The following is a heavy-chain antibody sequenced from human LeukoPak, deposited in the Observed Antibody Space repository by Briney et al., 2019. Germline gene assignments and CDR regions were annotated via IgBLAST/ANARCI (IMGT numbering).Heavy chain of an antibody. CDR1: GFTFDDYL. D-gene: IGHD3-22*01. CDR2: ISWDGDTT. CDR3: AKARGLIGGAFDI. V-gene: IGHV3-43*01. J-gene: IGHJ3*02. Sequence: PGGSLRPSCAASGFTFDDYLMHWVRQAPGKGLEWVSLISWDGDTTYYADSVKGRFTISRDNSKNSLYLQMNSLRIEDTALYHCAKARGLIGGAFDIWGQGTMVTVSS.